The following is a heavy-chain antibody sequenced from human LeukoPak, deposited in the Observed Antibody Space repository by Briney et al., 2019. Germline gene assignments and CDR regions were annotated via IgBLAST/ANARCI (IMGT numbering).Heavy chain of an antibody. Sequence: SETLSLTCTVSGGSITGYCWSRIRQPPGEGLEWIGYICNSGSTNYNPSLKSRVTISVDTSKNPFSLKLSSVTAADTAVYYCARHGGSYSLDYWGQGTLVTVSS. CDR3: ARHGGSYSLDY. CDR2: ICNSGST. J-gene: IGHJ4*02. D-gene: IGHD2-15*01. V-gene: IGHV4-59*08. CDR1: GGSITGYC.